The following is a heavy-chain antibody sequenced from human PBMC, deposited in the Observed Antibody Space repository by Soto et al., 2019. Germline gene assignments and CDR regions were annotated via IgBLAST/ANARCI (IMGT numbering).Heavy chain of an antibody. CDR2: VSFDGSNK. V-gene: IGHV3-30-3*01. CDR3: ARDQTGITTAGGGRIDH. J-gene: IGHJ4*02. D-gene: IGHD6-13*01. Sequence: QVQLVESGGGVVQPGRSLRLSCAASGFTFSTHAMHWVRQAPGKGLECVAIVSFDGSNKYYADSVKGRFTSSRDNSKNTLYLQMSGLTAEDTAVYYCARDQTGITTAGGGRIDHWGQGTLVTVSS. CDR1: GFTFSTHA.